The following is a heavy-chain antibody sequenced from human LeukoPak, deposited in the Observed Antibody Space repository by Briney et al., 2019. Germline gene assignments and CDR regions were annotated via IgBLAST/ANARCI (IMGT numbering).Heavy chain of an antibody. Sequence: GGSLRLSCAASGFTFSSYSMNWVRQAPGKGLEWVSSISSSSSYIYYADSVKGRFTISRDNAKNSLYLQMNSLRAEDTAVYYCARVVYDFWSGYSDYWGQGTLVTVSS. CDR2: ISSSSSYI. CDR1: GFTFSSYS. V-gene: IGHV3-21*01. D-gene: IGHD3-3*01. CDR3: ARVVYDFWSGYSDY. J-gene: IGHJ4*02.